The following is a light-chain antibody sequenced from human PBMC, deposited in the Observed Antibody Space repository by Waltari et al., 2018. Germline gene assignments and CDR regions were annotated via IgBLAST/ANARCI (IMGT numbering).Light chain of an antibody. Sequence: DIQLTKSPSTLSASVGDRVTITCRARQRVNSGLAWYQQKPGKAPGVLIYEVCSLESGVRSKFSGSGSRKEFTLTISSLQPDDFGTYYCQQYVNDRTFGQGTKGEIK. CDR1: QRVNSG. CDR2: EVC. J-gene: IGKJ1*01. CDR3: QQYVNDRT. V-gene: IGKV1-5*03.